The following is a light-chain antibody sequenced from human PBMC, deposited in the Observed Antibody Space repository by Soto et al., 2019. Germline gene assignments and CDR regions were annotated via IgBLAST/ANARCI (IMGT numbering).Light chain of an antibody. V-gene: IGKV3-11*01. CDR3: QQRSSWPPSFT. CDR1: QSVSRY. J-gene: IGKJ3*01. Sequence: EIVLTQSPATLSLSPGERATLSCRASQSVSRYLAWYQQRPGQAPRLLIYAASTRATGIPARFIGSGSGTDFTLTITSLEPEDSAVYYCQQRSSWPPSFTFGPGTKVEIK. CDR2: AAS.